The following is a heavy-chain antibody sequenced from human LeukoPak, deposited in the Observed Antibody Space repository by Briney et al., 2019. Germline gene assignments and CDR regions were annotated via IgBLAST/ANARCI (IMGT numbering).Heavy chain of an antibody. CDR3: ARSKPWGYSSSWNGAFDI. CDR2: ISYDGSNK. D-gene: IGHD6-13*01. V-gene: IGHV3-30*04. J-gene: IGHJ3*02. CDR1: GFTFSSYA. Sequence: GGSLRLSRAASGFTFSSYAMHWVRQAPGKGLEWVAVISYDGSNKYYADSVKGRFTISRDNSKNTLYLQMNSLRAEDTAVYYCARSKPWGYSSSWNGAFDIWGQGTMVTVSS.